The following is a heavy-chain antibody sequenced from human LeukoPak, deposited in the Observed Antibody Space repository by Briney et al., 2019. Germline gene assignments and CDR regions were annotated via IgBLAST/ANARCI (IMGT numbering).Heavy chain of an antibody. CDR1: GFSFSNYA. CDR3: AKDQRDSSSWPDDAFDI. Sequence: QTGGSLRLSCAASGFSFSNYAMNWVRQAPGKGLELVSGISGSADTTYYADSVRGRFTISRDNSKNTLYLQMNTLRAEDTAIYYCAKDQRDSSSWPDDAFDIWGQGTMVTVSS. V-gene: IGHV3-23*01. J-gene: IGHJ3*02. D-gene: IGHD6-13*01. CDR2: ISGSADTT.